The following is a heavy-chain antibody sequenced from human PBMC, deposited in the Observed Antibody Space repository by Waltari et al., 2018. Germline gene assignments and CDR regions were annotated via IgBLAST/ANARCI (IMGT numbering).Heavy chain of an antibody. V-gene: IGHV4-4*02. J-gene: IGHJ4*02. CDR2: VHGSGKT. CDR3: ARDRGRGLYLDS. CDR1: GDSMISTDW. Sequence: QLQLQESGPGLVKPSGTLSLTCAVSGDSMISTDWWSWVRQPPGKGLGWLGKVHGSGKTNYSPSFATRVTISLDTYSKQFSLTMTYATAADTAVYYCARDRGRGLYLDSWGPGTLVTVSP. D-gene: IGHD2-15*01.